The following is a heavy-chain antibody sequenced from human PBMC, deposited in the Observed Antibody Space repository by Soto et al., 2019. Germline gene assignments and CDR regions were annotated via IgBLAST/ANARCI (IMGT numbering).Heavy chain of an antibody. V-gene: IGHV1-46*01. Sequence: QVQLVQSGAEVKKPGASVKVSCKASGFTFTNYFFHWVRQAPRQGLEWMGIISPYDGNTNYVQSLQGRVTMTSDTSTSTVYMELSSLRSEDTAVYYCARGDGRGSSGFYYYCGMDVWGHGTTVTVSS. D-gene: IGHD6-25*01. CDR2: ISPYDGNT. CDR3: ARGDGRGSSGFYYYCGMDV. CDR1: GFTFTNYF. J-gene: IGHJ6*02.